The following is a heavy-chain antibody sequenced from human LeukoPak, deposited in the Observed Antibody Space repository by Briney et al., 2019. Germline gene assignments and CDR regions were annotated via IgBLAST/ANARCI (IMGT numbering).Heavy chain of an antibody. D-gene: IGHD3-9*01. CDR3: ARRQDDSPLGY. J-gene: IGHJ4*02. Sequence: GGSLRLSCAASGFSVSTNYMSWVRQAPGKGLEWVSVIYSSGSTDYADSVKGRFTVSRDTSENTVYLQMNSLRADDTAVYYCARRQDDSPLGYWGQGTLVTVSS. V-gene: IGHV3-53*01. CDR2: IYSSGST. CDR1: GFSVSTNY.